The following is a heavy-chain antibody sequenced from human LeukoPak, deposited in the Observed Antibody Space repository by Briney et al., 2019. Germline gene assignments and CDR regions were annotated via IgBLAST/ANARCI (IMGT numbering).Heavy chain of an antibody. CDR2: ISGSGGST. J-gene: IGHJ6*02. CDR3: ALCITMVRGVIWDYYYYYGMDV. CDR1: GFTFSSYA. Sequence: GGSLRLSCAASGFTFSSYAMSWVRQAPGKGLEWVSAISGSGGSTYYADSVKGRFTISRDNSKNTLYLQMNSLRAEDTAVYYCALCITMVRGVIWDYYYYYGMDVWGQGTTVTVSS. D-gene: IGHD3-10*01. V-gene: IGHV3-23*01.